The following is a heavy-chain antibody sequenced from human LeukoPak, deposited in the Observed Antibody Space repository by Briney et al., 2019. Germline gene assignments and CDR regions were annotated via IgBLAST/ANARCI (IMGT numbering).Heavy chain of an antibody. V-gene: IGHV3-23*01. CDR1: GFTFSSYA. Sequence: GGSLRLSCAASGFTFSSYAMSWVRQAPGKGLEWVSAISGSGGRTYYADSVKGRFTISRDNSKNTLYLQMNSLRAEDTAVYYCAKIAYGDLRRYYYYYMDVWGIGTTVTVSS. D-gene: IGHD4-17*01. J-gene: IGHJ6*03. CDR3: AKIAYGDLRRYYYYYMDV. CDR2: ISGSGGRT.